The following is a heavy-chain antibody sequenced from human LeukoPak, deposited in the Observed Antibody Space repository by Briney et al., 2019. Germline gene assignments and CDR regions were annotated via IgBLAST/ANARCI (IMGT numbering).Heavy chain of an antibody. CDR3: ARHQRWWERVVPAGYYYMDV. CDR1: GGSISSGGYS. V-gene: IGHV4-30-2*01. J-gene: IGHJ6*03. Sequence: SETLSLTCAVSGGSISSGGYSWSWIRQPPGKGLEWIGYIYHSGSTYYNPSLKSRVTISVDRSKNQFSLKLSSVTAADTAVYYCARHQRWWERVVPAGYYYMDVWGKGTTVTVSS. CDR2: IYHSGST. D-gene: IGHD2-2*01.